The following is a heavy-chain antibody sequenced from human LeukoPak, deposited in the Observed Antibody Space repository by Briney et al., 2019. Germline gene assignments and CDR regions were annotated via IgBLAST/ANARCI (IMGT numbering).Heavy chain of an antibody. Sequence: GESLKISCKGFGYTFTSSWIGWVRQMPGKGLEWMGIIYPGDSDTRYSPSFQGQVTISADKSISTAYLQWSSLKTSDTAMYYCARLYTSTTERLYPWGQGTLVTVSS. D-gene: IGHD1-1*01. V-gene: IGHV5-51*01. CDR3: ARLYTSTTERLYP. CDR1: GYTFTSSW. J-gene: IGHJ5*02. CDR2: IYPGDSDT.